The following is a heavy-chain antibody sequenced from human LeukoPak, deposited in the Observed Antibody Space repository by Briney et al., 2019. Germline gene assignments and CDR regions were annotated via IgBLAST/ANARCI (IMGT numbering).Heavy chain of an antibody. CDR1: GDSLSELS. V-gene: IGHV1-24*01. Sequence: ASVKVSCKVSGDSLSELSIHWVRQAPGKGLEWMGGFDPDDGETIYAQKFQGRVSLTEDTSADTAFMELRSLRSEDTAVYYCAAEGHYYGKTNYYGFDPWGQGTLVTVSS. CDR2: FDPDDGET. J-gene: IGHJ5*02. D-gene: IGHD3-10*01. CDR3: AAEGHYYGKTNYYGFDP.